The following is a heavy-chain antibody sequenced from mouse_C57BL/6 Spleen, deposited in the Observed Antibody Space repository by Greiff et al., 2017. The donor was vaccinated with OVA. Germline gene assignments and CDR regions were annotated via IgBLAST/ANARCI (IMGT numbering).Heavy chain of an antibody. CDR2: IDPETGGT. Sequence: QVQLQQSGAELVRPGASVTLSCKASGYTFTDYEMHWVKQTPVHGLEWIGAIDPETGGTAYNQKFKGKAILTADKSSSTAYMELRSLTSEDSAVYYCTRARFRLYAMDYWGQGTSVTVSS. J-gene: IGHJ4*01. CDR3: TRARFRLYAMDY. V-gene: IGHV1-15*01. CDR1: GYTFTDYE.